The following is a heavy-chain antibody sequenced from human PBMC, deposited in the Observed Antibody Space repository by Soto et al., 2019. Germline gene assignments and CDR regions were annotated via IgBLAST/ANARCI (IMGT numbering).Heavy chain of an antibody. CDR2: IYYSGST. CDR3: ARDTSGYSYGSLPTFYGMDV. CDR1: GGSVSSGSYY. V-gene: IGHV4-61*01. Sequence: QVQLQESGPGLVKPSETLSLTCTVSGGSVSSGSYYWSRIRQPPGKGLEWIGYIYYSGSTNYNPSLRSRVTISVDTSKNQFSLKLSSVTAADTAVYYCARDTSGYSYGSLPTFYGMDVWGQGTTVTVSS. D-gene: IGHD5-18*01. J-gene: IGHJ6*02.